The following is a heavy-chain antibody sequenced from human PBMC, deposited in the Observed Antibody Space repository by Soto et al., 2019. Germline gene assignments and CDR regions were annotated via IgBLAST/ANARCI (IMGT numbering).Heavy chain of an antibody. Sequence: GGSLRLSCVASGFSFSDYSMTWMRQAPGGGLDFVAFISNTAITDYYADSVKGRFTISRDNAKNTLYLQMVSLRAEDTAVYYCAKWTRLGYCSSGSCYSGSRAYFDYWGQGTLVTVSS. D-gene: IGHD2-15*01. CDR3: AKWTRLGYCSSGSCYSGSRAYFDY. V-gene: IGHV3-11*01. CDR2: ISNTAITD. J-gene: IGHJ4*02. CDR1: GFSFSDYS.